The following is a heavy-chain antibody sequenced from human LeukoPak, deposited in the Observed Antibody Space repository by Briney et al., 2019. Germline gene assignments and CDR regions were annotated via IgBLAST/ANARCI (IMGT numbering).Heavy chain of an antibody. V-gene: IGHV4-59*01. Sequence: SETLCLTCTVSGGSISSYYWSWIRQPPGKGLEWIGYIYYSGSTNYNPSLKSRVTISVDTSKNQFSLKLSSVTAADTAVYYCARTRASIVRAYYYYMDVWGKGTTVTVSS. J-gene: IGHJ6*03. CDR2: IYYSGST. CDR1: GGSISSYY. CDR3: ARTRASIVRAYYYYMDV. D-gene: IGHD2-15*01.